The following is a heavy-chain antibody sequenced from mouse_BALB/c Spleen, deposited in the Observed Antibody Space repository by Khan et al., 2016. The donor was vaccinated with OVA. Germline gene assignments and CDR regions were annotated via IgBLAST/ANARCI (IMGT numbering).Heavy chain of an antibody. Sequence: QIQLVQSGPELKKPGETVKISCKASGYTFTNYGMNWVKQAPGKGLKWMGWINTYTGEPTYADDFKGRFAFSLETSASTASLQISNLKDDDMATSFCARTYYSYDRYFDVWAAGTTFTVSS. CDR2: INTYTGEP. CDR3: ARTYYSYDRYFDV. D-gene: IGHD2-14*01. J-gene: IGHJ1*01. CDR1: GYTFTNYG. V-gene: IGHV9-1*02.